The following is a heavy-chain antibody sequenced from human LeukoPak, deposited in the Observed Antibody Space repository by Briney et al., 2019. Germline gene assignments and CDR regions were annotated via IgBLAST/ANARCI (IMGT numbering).Heavy chain of an antibody. Sequence: GGSLRLFRAASGFTFSDYYLSLIRQAPGKGLEGVSYISSSGSTIYYADSVKGRFTISRDNAKNSLYLQMNSLRAEDTAVYDCAELGITMFGGVWGKGTTVTITS. J-gene: IGHJ6*04. V-gene: IGHV3-11*04. CDR1: GFTFSDYY. CDR3: AELGITMFGGV. CDR2: ISSSGSTI. D-gene: IGHD3-10*02.